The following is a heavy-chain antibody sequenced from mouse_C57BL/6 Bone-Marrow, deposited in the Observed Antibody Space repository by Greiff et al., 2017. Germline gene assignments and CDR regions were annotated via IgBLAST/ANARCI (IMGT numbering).Heavy chain of an antibody. V-gene: IGHV5-4*01. CDR2: ISDGGSYT. Sequence: EVQVVESGGGLVKPGGSLKLSCAASGFTFSSYAMSWVRQTPEKRLEWVATISDGGSYTYYPDNVKGRFTISRDNAKNNLYLQMSHLKSEDTAMYDCARELGDYDGGGGAMDYWGQGTSVTVSS. CDR3: ARELGDYDGGGGAMDY. D-gene: IGHD2-4*01. CDR1: GFTFSSYA. J-gene: IGHJ4*01.